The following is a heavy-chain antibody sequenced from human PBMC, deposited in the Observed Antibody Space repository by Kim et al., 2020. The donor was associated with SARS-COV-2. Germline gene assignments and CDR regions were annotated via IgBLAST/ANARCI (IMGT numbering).Heavy chain of an antibody. CDR3: ARELAYDIWTGYPDY. Sequence: DTVKGRFNISRDNAKQPLYLQMNSLRAEDTAQYYCARELAYDIWTGYPDYWGQGTLVAVSS. J-gene: IGHJ4*02. D-gene: IGHD3-9*01. V-gene: IGHV3-30*07.